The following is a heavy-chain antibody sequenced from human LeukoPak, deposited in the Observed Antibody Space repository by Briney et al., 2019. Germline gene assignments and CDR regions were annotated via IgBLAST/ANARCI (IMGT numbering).Heavy chain of an antibody. J-gene: IGHJ3*02. Sequence: AGGSLRLSCAASGFTFSSYAMHWVRQAPGKGLEWVAVISYDGSNKYYADSVKGRFTISRDNSKNTLYLQMNSLRAEDTAVYYCARDLAYLRAFDIWGQGTMVTVSS. V-gene: IGHV3-30-3*01. CDR3: ARDLAYLRAFDI. CDR1: GFTFSSYA. D-gene: IGHD2-21*01. CDR2: ISYDGSNK.